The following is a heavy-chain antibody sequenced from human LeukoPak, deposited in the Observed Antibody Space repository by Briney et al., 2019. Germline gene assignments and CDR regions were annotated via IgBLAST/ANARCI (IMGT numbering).Heavy chain of an antibody. D-gene: IGHD1-26*01. V-gene: IGHV4-38-2*02. J-gene: IGHJ3*02. CDR2: IYHSGST. Sequence: SGTLSLTCTVSGYSISSGYYWGWIRQPPGKGLEWIGSIYHSGSTYYNPSLKSRVTISVDTSKNQFSLKLSSVTAADTAVYYCARGYSGSYGAFDIWGQGTMVTVSS. CDR3: ARGYSGSYGAFDI. CDR1: GYSISSGYY.